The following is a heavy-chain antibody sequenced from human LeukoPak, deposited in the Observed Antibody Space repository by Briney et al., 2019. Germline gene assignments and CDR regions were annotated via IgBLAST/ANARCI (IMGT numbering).Heavy chain of an antibody. CDR3: ARSREMATIVD. CDR1: GFTFSSYS. Sequence: KTGGSLRLSCAASGFTFSSYSMTWVRQAPGKGLEWVSSISSSSSYIYYADSVKGRFTISRDNAKNSLYLQMNSLRAEDTAVYHCARSREMATIVDWGQGTLVTVSS. D-gene: IGHD5-24*01. J-gene: IGHJ4*02. V-gene: IGHV3-21*01. CDR2: ISSSSSYI.